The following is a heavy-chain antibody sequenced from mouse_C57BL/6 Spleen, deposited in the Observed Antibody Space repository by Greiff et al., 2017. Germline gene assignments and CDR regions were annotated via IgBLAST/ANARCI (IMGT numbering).Heavy chain of an antibody. CDR2: IRLKSDNYAT. J-gene: IGHJ4*01. V-gene: IGHV6-3*01. CDR1: GFTFSNYW. CDR3: SPMVTTSYYAMDY. D-gene: IGHD2-2*01. Sequence: EVMLVESGGGLVQPGGSMKLSCVASGFTFSNYWMNWVRQSPAKGLEWVAQIRLKSDNYATHYAESVKGRFTISRDDSKSSVYLQMNNLRAEDTGIYYCSPMVTTSYYAMDYWGQGTSVTVSS.